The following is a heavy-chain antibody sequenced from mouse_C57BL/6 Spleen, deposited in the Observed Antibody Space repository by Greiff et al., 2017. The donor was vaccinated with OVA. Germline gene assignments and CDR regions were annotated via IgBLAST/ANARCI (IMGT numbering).Heavy chain of an antibody. Sequence: EVNLVESGGGLVKPGGSLKLSCAASGFTFSSYAMSWVRQTPEKRLEWVATISDGGSYTYYPDNVKGRFTISRDNAKNNLYLQMSHLKSEDTAMYYCARDLLGGFAYWGQGTLVTVSA. D-gene: IGHD3-3*01. V-gene: IGHV5-4*01. CDR1: GFTFSSYA. CDR3: ARDLLGGFAY. J-gene: IGHJ3*01. CDR2: ISDGGSYT.